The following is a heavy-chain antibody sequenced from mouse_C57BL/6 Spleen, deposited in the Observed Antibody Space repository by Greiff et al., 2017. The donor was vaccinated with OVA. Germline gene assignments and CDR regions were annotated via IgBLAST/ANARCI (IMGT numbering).Heavy chain of an antibody. D-gene: IGHD1-1*01. CDR3: TTNYGSSYDFDY. Sequence: VQLQQSGAELVRPGASVKLSCTASGFNIKDYYLHWVKQRPEQGLEWIGRIDPEDGDTEYAPKFQGKATMTADTSYNTAYLQLSSLTSEDTAVYYCTTNYGSSYDFDYWGQGTTLTVSS. CDR2: IDPEDGDT. CDR1: GFNIKDYY. J-gene: IGHJ2*01. V-gene: IGHV14-1*01.